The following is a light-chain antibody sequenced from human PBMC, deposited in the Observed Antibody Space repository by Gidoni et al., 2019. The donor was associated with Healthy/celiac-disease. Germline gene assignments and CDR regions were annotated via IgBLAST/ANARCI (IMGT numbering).Light chain of an antibody. CDR2: DVS. Sequence: QSALTQPASVSGYPGQSITISCTGTSSDVGGINYVSWSQQHPGKAPKLMIYDVSYRPSRVSNRFSGSKSGNAASLTISGLQAEDEADYYCTSYTSSSTVVFGGGTKLTVL. J-gene: IGLJ2*01. CDR3: TSYTSSSTVV. V-gene: IGLV2-14*01. CDR1: SSDVGGINY.